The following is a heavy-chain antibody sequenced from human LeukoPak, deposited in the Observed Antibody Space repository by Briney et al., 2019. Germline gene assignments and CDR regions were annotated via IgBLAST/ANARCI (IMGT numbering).Heavy chain of an antibody. V-gene: IGHV3-74*01. J-gene: IGHJ4*02. D-gene: IGHD1-26*01. Sequence: GGSLRLSCAASGFPFSSYWMHWVRQAPGKGLVWVSRINIDGSNTNYADSVKGRFTISKDNAKNTLYLQMDSLRAEDTAVYYCARSLGGAYDYWGQGTLVTVSS. CDR3: ARSLGGAYDY. CDR2: INIDGSNT. CDR1: GFPFSSYW.